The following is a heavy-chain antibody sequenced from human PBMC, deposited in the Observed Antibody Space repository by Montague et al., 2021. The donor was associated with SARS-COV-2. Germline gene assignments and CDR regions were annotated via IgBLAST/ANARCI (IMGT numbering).Heavy chain of an antibody. D-gene: IGHD3-16*01. Sequence: SVKVSCKASGYTFTSYYIHWVRQAPGQGLEWLGVINPSGGDSTYAQRFQGRVIITRHTCTSTVYMELSSLGSEDTAVYYCAGRGPQTYYYGMDGWGQGTTVPVSS. J-gene: IGHJ6*02. CDR1: GYTFTSYY. CDR2: INPSGGDS. V-gene: IGHV1-46*01. CDR3: AGRGPQTYYYGMDG.